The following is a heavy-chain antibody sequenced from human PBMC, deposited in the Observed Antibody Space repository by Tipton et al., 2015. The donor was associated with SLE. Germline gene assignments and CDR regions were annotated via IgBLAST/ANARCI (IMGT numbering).Heavy chain of an antibody. J-gene: IGHJ4*02. V-gene: IGHV4-4*07. CDR2: IYTSGST. D-gene: IGHD6-19*01. Sequence: TLSLTCTVSGGSISNYYWSWIRQPAGKGLEWIGRIYTSGSTNYNPSLKSRVPMSVDTSKNQFSLKLSSVTAADTAVYYCARDHPVAGPFDYWGQGTLVTVSS. CDR3: ARDHPVAGPFDY. CDR1: GGSISNYY.